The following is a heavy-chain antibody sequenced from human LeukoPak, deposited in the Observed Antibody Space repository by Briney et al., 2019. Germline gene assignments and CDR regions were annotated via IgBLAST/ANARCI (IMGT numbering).Heavy chain of an antibody. CDR1: GGSVSSGSYY. CDR3: ARVGYSYGYDFDY. CDR2: IYYSGST. Sequence: SETLSLTCTVPGGSVSSGSYYWSWIRQPPGKGLEWIGYIYYSGSTNYNPSLKSRVTISVDTSKNQFSLKLSSVTAADTAVYYCARVGYSYGYDFDYWGQGTLVTVSS. D-gene: IGHD5-18*01. J-gene: IGHJ4*02. V-gene: IGHV4-61*01.